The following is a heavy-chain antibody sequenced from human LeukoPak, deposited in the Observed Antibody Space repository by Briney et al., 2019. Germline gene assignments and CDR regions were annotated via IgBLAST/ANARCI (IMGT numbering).Heavy chain of an antibody. Sequence: GGSLRLSCAASGFTFSSYAMHWVRQAPGKGLEWVAVISYDGSNKYYADSVKGRFTISRDNSKDTLYLQMNSLRAEDTAVYYCASLDYSSGWYTADYWGQGTLVTVSS. J-gene: IGHJ4*02. CDR3: ASLDYSSGWYTADY. D-gene: IGHD6-19*01. CDR2: ISYDGSNK. V-gene: IGHV3-30-3*01. CDR1: GFTFSSYA.